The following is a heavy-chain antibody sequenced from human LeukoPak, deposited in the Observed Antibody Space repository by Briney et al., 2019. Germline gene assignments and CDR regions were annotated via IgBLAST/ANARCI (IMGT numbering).Heavy chain of an antibody. CDR2: ISGSGGSK. J-gene: IGHJ4*02. Sequence: PGGSLRLSCAASGFTFSSYAMHWVRQAPGKGLEWVSAISGSGGSKYYADSVKGRFTISRDNSKNTLYLQMNSLRAEATAVYYCEKDGGYCSGGRYYLRRAYYFDYWGQGTLVTVSS. CDR3: EKDGGYCSGGRYYLRRAYYFDY. CDR1: GFTFSSYA. V-gene: IGHV3-23*01. D-gene: IGHD2-15*01.